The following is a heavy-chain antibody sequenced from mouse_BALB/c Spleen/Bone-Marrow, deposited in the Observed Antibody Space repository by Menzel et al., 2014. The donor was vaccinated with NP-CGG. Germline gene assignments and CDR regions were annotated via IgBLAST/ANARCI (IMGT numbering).Heavy chain of an antibody. Sequence: QVQLQQSGAELVRPGTSVKVSCKASGYAFTNYLIEWVKQRPGQGLEWIGVNNPGSGATNYNEKFKGKATLTADKSSSTVYMQLSSLTSDDSAVYFCARSIYDGYSEAMDYWGQGTSVTVSS. V-gene: IGHV1-54*03. CDR3: ARSIYDGYSEAMDY. J-gene: IGHJ4*01. D-gene: IGHD2-3*01. CDR1: GYAFTNYL. CDR2: NNPGSGAT.